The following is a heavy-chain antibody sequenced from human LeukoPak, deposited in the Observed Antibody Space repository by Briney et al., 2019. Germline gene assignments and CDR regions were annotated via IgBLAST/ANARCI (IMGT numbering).Heavy chain of an antibody. Sequence: SETLSLTCTVSGGSISSYYWCWIRQPPGKGLEWIGYIYYSGSTNYNPSLKSRVTISVDTSKNQFSLKLSSVTAADTAVYYCARVRQQRWFDPWGQGTLVTVSS. D-gene: IGHD6-13*01. CDR1: GGSISSYY. CDR2: IYYSGST. V-gene: IGHV4-59*01. CDR3: ARVRQQRWFDP. J-gene: IGHJ5*02.